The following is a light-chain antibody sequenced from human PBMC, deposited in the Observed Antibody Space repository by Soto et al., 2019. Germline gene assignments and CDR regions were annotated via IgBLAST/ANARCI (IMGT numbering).Light chain of an antibody. CDR2: DAS. V-gene: IGKV3-11*01. J-gene: IGKJ1*01. CDR3: QQRSKMPLP. Sequence: EIVLTQSPATLSLSPGETATLSCRASQSVRNYLAWYQQKPGQAPRLLIYDASNRATGIPARFSGTGSETDFTLTISSLEPEDFAIYYCQQRSKMPLPCGHGTKVDLK. CDR1: QSVRNY.